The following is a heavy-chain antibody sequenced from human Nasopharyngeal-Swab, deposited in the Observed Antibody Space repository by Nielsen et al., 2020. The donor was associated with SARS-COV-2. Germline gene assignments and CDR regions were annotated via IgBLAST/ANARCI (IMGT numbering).Heavy chain of an antibody. Sequence: SETLSLTCAVSGGSISSSNWWSWARQPPGKGLEWIGEIYLSGSTNYNPSLKSRVTISVDKSKNQFSLKLSFVTAADTAVYYCARAPVIATRPILWFDPRGRGTLVIVSS. D-gene: IGHD2/OR15-2a*01. CDR1: GGSISSSNW. J-gene: IGHJ5*02. V-gene: IGHV4-4*02. CDR3: ARAPVIATRPILWFDP. CDR2: IYLSGST.